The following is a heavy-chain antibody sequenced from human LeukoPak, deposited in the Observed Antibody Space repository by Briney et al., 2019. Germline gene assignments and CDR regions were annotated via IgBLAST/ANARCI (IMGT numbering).Heavy chain of an antibody. D-gene: IGHD6-13*01. V-gene: IGHV3-23*01. CDR3: ATERTGYSSSSFDY. CDR2: ISGSGGST. CDR1: GFSFSSYC. Sequence: WGALTLPCAASGFSFSSYCKNWVRQAPGKGVGWGSAISGSGGSTYYADSVKGRFTISRDNSKNTLYLQMNSLRAEDTAVYYCATERTGYSSSSFDYWGQGTLVTVSS. J-gene: IGHJ4*02.